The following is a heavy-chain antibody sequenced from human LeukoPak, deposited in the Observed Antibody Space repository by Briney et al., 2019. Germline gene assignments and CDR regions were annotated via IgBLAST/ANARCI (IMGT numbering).Heavy chain of an antibody. V-gene: IGHV4-39*01. CDR3: ARTGYSSLANIDY. Sequence: SESLSLTCTVSGGSISSSSYYWGWIRQPPGKGLEWIGSIYYSGSTYYNPSLQSRVTISVDTSKNQFSLKLSSVTAADTAVYYCARTGYSSLANIDYWGQRSPVTVSS. D-gene: IGHD6-13*01. CDR1: GGSISSSSYY. CDR2: IYYSGST. J-gene: IGHJ4*01.